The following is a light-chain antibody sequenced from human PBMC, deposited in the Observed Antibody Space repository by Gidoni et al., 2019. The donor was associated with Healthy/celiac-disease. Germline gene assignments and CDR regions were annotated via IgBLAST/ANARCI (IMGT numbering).Light chain of an antibody. Sequence: EIVLTQSPATLSLSPGERATLSCRASQSVSIYLAWYQQKPGQAPRLLIYDASNSATGIPARFSGSVSGTDFTLTISILEPEDFAVYYCQQRSNWPHTFGQGTKVEIK. J-gene: IGKJ1*01. CDR3: QQRSNWPHT. V-gene: IGKV3-11*01. CDR2: DAS. CDR1: QSVSIY.